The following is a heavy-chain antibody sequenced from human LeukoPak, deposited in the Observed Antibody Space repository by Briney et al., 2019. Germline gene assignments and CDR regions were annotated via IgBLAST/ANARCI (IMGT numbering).Heavy chain of an antibody. CDR3: AREDYGSGSYSRFDP. CDR1: GGSISSGSYY. V-gene: IGHV4-61*02. Sequence: PSETLSLTCTVSGGSISSGSYYWSWIRQPAGKGLEWIGRIYTSGSTNYNPSLKSRVTISVDTSKNQFSLKLSSVTAADTAVYYCAREDYGSGSYSRFDPWGQGTLVTVSS. D-gene: IGHD3-10*01. J-gene: IGHJ5*02. CDR2: IYTSGST.